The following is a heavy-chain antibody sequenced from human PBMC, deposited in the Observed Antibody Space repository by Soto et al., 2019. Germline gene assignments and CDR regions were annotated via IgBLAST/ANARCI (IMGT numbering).Heavy chain of an antibody. Sequence: ESGGGLVQPGGSLRLSCAASGFTFSSYAMHWVRQAPGKGLEYVSAISSNGGSTYYANSVKGRFPISRDNSKNTLYLQMGRLRAEDMAVYYCARGSIAAAGTLDYWGQGTLVTVSS. CDR2: ISSNGGST. D-gene: IGHD6-13*01. CDR1: GFTFSSYA. CDR3: ARGSIAAAGTLDY. J-gene: IGHJ4*02. V-gene: IGHV3-64*01.